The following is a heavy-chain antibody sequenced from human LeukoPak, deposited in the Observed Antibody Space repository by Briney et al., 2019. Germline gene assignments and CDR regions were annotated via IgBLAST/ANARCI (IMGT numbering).Heavy chain of an antibody. D-gene: IGHD3-9*01. CDR2: ISAYNANT. V-gene: IGHV1-18*01. CDR3: AKFDSYRTTRGPFDY. CDR1: GYTFTNYG. Sequence: ASVKVSCKASGYTFTNYGITWVRQAPGQGLEWMGWISAYNANTNYAQNLQGRVTMTTDTSTSTAYMELRGLRSDDTAVYYCAKFDSYRTTRGPFDYWGQGTLVTVSS. J-gene: IGHJ4*02.